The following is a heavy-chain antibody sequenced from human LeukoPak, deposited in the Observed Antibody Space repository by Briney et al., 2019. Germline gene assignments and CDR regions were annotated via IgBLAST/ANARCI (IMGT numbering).Heavy chain of an antibody. CDR2: IYFSGST. D-gene: IGHD3-3*01. Sequence: SETLSLTCTVSGGSIRSDYWSWIRQPPGKGLEWIGYIYFSGSTSYNPSLKSRVTISVDRSKNQFSLKLSSVAAADTAVYYCARSYDTNFDYWGQGTLVTVSS. CDR3: ARSYDTNFDY. J-gene: IGHJ4*02. CDR1: GGSIRSDY. V-gene: IGHV4-59*01.